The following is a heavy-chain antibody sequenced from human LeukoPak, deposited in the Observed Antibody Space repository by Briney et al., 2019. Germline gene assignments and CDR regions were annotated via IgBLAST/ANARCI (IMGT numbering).Heavy chain of an antibody. J-gene: IGHJ3*02. CDR2: IYNDGST. Sequence: GGSLRLSCAASEITVSSNYMSWVRQAPGKGLEWVSLIYNDGSTYHAEAVKGRFTISRDSSKSTLYLQMNSLRAEGTAVYYCARTSSSDAFHIWGQGTMVTVSS. V-gene: IGHV3-53*01. CDR3: ARTSSSDAFHI. CDR1: EITVSSNY.